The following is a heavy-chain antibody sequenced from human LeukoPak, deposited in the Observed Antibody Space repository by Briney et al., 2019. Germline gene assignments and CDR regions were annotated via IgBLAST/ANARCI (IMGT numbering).Heavy chain of an antibody. Sequence: PGGSLRLSCAASGFTFSSYGMHWVRQAPGKGLEWVANLKEDGIEKYYVDSVKGRFTIFRDNAKNSLHLQMNSLRAEDTAVYYCAREVSYYYYMDVWGKGTTVTVSS. CDR3: AREVSYYYYMDV. CDR2: LKEDGIEK. V-gene: IGHV3-7*01. D-gene: IGHD2-8*01. CDR1: GFTFSSYG. J-gene: IGHJ6*03.